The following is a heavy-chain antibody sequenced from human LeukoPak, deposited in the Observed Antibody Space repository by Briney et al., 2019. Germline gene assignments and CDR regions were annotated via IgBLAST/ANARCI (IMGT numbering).Heavy chain of an antibody. V-gene: IGHV3-53*01. D-gene: IGHD6-25*01. CDR3: ARELYSSAGGAPFDP. Sequence: GGSLRLSCAASGFTVSSNYMSWVRQAPGKGLEWVSVIYSGGSTYYADSVKGRFTISRDNSKNALYLQMNSLRAEDTAVYYCARELYSSAGGAPFDPWGQGTLVTVSS. CDR1: GFTVSSNY. J-gene: IGHJ5*02. CDR2: IYSGGST.